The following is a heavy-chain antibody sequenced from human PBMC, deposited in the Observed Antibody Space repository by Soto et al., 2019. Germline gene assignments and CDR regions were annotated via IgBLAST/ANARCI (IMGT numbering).Heavy chain of an antibody. V-gene: IGHV3-21*01. J-gene: IGHJ6*03. CDR1: GFTFSSYS. D-gene: IGHD6-6*01. Sequence: GGSLRLSCAASGFTFSSYSMNWVRQAPGKGLEWVSSISSSSSYIYYADSVKGRFTISRENAKNSLYLQMNSLRAEDTAVYYCARALGGYSSSPYYYYYMDVWGKGTTVTVSS. CDR2: ISSSSSYI. CDR3: ARALGGYSSSPYYYYYMDV.